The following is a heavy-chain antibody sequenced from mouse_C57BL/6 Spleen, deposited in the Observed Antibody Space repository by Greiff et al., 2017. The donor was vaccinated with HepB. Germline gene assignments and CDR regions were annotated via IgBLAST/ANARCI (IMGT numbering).Heavy chain of an antibody. Sequence: QVQLQQSGPELVKPGASVKISCKASGYAFSSSWMNWVKQRPGKGLEWIGRIYPGDGDTNYNGKFKGKATLTADKSSSTAYMQLSSLTSEDSAVYSCARYDKYYFDYWGQGTTLTVSS. J-gene: IGHJ2*01. CDR3: ARYDKYYFDY. CDR1: GYAFSSSW. D-gene: IGHD2-3*01. CDR2: IYPGDGDT. V-gene: IGHV1-82*01.